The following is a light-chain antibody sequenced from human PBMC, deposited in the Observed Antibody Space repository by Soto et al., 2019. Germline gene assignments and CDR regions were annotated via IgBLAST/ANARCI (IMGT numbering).Light chain of an antibody. Sequence: DIVLTQSPDTLSLSPGERATLSCRASQSVSSNYLAWYQQKPGQAPRLLIYGASTRATGIPDRFSGSGSGTDFTLTISRLEPEDFATYYCQQYDVYSWTFGQGTKVEIK. CDR1: QSVSSNY. V-gene: IGKV3-20*01. CDR3: QQYDVYSWT. J-gene: IGKJ1*01. CDR2: GAS.